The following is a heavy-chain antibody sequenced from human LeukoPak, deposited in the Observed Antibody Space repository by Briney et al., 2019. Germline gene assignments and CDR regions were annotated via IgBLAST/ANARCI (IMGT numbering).Heavy chain of an antibody. CDR3: ARVSGSMGYYDSSGYYDFDY. V-gene: IGHV4-39*07. J-gene: IGHJ4*02. CDR2: MYYSGSI. D-gene: IGHD3-22*01. Sequence: SETLSLTCTVSGGSISSSNYYWGWIRQPPSKGLEWIGSMYYSGSIFYNPSLKSRVTISINTSKTQFSLKVSSVTAADTAVYYCARVSGSMGYYDSSGYYDFDYWGQGTLVTVSS. CDR1: GGSISSSNYY.